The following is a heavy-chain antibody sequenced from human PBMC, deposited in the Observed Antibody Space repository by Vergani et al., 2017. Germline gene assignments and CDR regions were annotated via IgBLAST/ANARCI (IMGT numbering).Heavy chain of an antibody. CDR1: GGTFSSYA. J-gene: IGHJ6*02. CDR2: MIPIFGTA. CDR3: ARDQPAPGGNPRLYYYYGMDV. V-gene: IGHV1-69*01. D-gene: IGHD3-16*01. Sequence: QVQLVQSGAEVKKPGSSVKVSCKASGGTFSSYAISWVRQAPGQGLEWMGGMIPIFGTANYAQKFQGRVTITADESTSTAYMELSSLRSEDTAVDYCARDQPAPGGNPRLYYYYGMDVWGQGTTVTVSS.